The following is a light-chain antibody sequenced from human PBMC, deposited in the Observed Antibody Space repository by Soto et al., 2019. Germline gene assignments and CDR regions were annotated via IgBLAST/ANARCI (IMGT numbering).Light chain of an antibody. CDR1: QSISSY. J-gene: IGKJ1*01. CDR2: DAS. V-gene: IGKV3-11*01. CDR3: QQYVNWPKT. Sequence: EIVLTQSPATLSLSPGERATLSCRASQSISSYLAWYQQKPGQAPRLLIYDASNRATGVSARFSGSGSGTEFTLTISSLQSEDYGVYFCQQYVNWPKTFGHGTKV.